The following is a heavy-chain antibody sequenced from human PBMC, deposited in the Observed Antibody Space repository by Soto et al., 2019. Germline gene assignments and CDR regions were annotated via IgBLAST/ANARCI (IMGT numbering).Heavy chain of an antibody. V-gene: IGHV6-1*01. CDR1: GDSVSSDSAA. CDR2: TYYRSKWYN. CDR3: ARKGIAAVEI. Sequence: PSQTLSLTCAISGDSVSSDSAAWNWIRQSPSRGLEWLGRTYYRSKWYNDYAESVKSRIIIKPDTSKNQISLQLNSVTPEDTAVYYCARKGIAAVEIWGQGTMVTVS. D-gene: IGHD6-13*01. J-gene: IGHJ3*02.